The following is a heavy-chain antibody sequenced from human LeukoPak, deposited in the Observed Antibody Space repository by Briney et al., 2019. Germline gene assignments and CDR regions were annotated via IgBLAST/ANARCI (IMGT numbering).Heavy chain of an antibody. CDR3: AKESGYDYGATGDAFDI. J-gene: IGHJ3*02. V-gene: IGHV3-23*01. Sequence: PGGSLRLSCAASGFTFTNYGMGWVRQAPGKGLEWVSAISGSGGSTYYADSVKGRFTISRDNSKNTLYLQMNSLRAEDTAVYYCAKESGYDYGATGDAFDIWGQGTMVTVSS. D-gene: IGHD3-22*01. CDR1: GFTFTNYG. CDR2: ISGSGGST.